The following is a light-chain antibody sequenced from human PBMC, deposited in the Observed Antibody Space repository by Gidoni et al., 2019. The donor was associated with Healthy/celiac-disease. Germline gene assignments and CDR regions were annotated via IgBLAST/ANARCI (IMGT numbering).Light chain of an antibody. Sequence: EIVLTPFPATLSLSPGERATLSCRASQSVWRYLAWYQQKSGQAPRLLIYDASNRATGIPARFSGSGSGTDFTLTISSLEPEDFAVYYCQQRSNWPLLTFGEGTKVEIK. CDR1: QSVWRY. CDR2: DAS. J-gene: IGKJ4*01. V-gene: IGKV3-11*01. CDR3: QQRSNWPLLT.